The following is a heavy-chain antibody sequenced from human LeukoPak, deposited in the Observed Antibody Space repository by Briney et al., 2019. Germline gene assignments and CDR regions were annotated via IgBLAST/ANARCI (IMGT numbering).Heavy chain of an antibody. Sequence: PSETLSLTCTVSGYSISSGYYWSWIRQPPGKGLEWIGYIYYSGSTNYNPSLKSRVTISVDTSKNQFSLKLSSVTAADTAVYYCARAIYSSAIDYWGQGTLVTVSS. V-gene: IGHV4-61*01. D-gene: IGHD6-19*01. CDR1: GYSISSGYY. J-gene: IGHJ4*02. CDR3: ARAIYSSAIDY. CDR2: IYYSGST.